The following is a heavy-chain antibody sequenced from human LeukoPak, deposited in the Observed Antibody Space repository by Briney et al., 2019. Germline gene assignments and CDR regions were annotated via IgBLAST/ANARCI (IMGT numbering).Heavy chain of an antibody. CDR3: TRATYYYDSSGSARY. D-gene: IGHD3-22*01. CDR2: IIPIFGTA. CDR1: GGTFSSYA. J-gene: IGHJ4*02. V-gene: IGHV1-69*05. Sequence: SVKVSCKASGGTFSSYAISWVRQAPGQGLEWMGGIIPIFGTANYAQKFQGRVTITTDESTSTAYMELSSLRSEDTAVYYCTRATYYYDSSGSARYWGQGTLVTVSS.